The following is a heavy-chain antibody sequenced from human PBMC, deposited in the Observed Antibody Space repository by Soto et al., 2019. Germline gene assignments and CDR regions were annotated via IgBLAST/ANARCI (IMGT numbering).Heavy chain of an antibody. CDR3: AKSPAQYCSGGSCYLDY. J-gene: IGHJ4*02. Sequence: QPGGSLRLSCAASGFTFSSYAMSWVRQAPGKGLEWVSAISGSGGSTYYADSVKGRFTISRDNSKNTLYLQMNSLRAEDTAVYYCAKSPAQYCSGGSCYLDYWGQGTLVTVSS. CDR2: ISGSGGST. CDR1: GFTFSSYA. V-gene: IGHV3-23*01. D-gene: IGHD2-15*01.